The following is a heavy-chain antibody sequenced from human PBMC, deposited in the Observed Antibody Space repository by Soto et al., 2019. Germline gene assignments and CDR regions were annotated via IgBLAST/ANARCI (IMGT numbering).Heavy chain of an antibody. CDR1: GGSISSYY. CDR2: IYYSGST. D-gene: IGHD3-10*01. CDR3: ARVTPFYYGSGSYVDI. Sequence: QVQLQESGPGLVKPSETLSLTCTVSGGSISSYYWSWIRQPPGKGLEWIGYIYYSGSTNFNPSLKGRCSISVDAHRTQCSLKRGSVTAAGTAVYCCARVTPFYYGSGSYVDIWGQGTMVTVSS. J-gene: IGHJ3*02. V-gene: IGHV4-59*01.